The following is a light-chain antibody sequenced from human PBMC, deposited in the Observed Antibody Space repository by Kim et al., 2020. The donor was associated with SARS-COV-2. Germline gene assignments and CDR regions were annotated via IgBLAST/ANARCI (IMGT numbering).Light chain of an antibody. CDR2: AAS. Sequence: ASVGDRVIITCRASQPINTYLNWYQRKPGRAPSILIYAASHLQRGVPSRFSATGAGTAFTLTITSLQPEDLATYYCHQSYDTPTTFGQGTKVYIK. CDR3: HQSYDTPTT. J-gene: IGKJ1*01. CDR1: QPINTY. V-gene: IGKV1-39*01.